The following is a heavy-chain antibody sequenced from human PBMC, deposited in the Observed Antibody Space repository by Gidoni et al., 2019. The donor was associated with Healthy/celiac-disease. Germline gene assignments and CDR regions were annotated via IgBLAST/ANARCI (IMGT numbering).Heavy chain of an antibody. CDR1: GFPFLSYY. J-gene: IGHJ4*02. CDR3: ARDGVHLGELSLLFSF. V-gene: IGHV3-11*05. Sequence: QVQLLESGGGLVKPGGSLILSFAASGFPFLSYYMSWIRQAPGKGLEWVSYISSSSSYTNYADSVKGRFTISRDNAKNSLYLQMNSLRAEDTAVYYCARDGVHLGELSLLFSFRGQGTLVTVSS. D-gene: IGHD3-16*02. CDR2: ISSSSSYT.